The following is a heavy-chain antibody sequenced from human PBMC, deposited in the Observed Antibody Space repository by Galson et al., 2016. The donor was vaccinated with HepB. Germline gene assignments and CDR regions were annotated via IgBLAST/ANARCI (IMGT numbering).Heavy chain of an antibody. D-gene: IGHD5-12*01. CDR2: ISHSGST. CDR1: GGSISSNNW. CDR3: ARDRRLYSGYDLGFDS. J-gene: IGHJ4*02. V-gene: IGHV4-4*02. Sequence: ETLSLTCAVSGGSISSNNWWRWVRQPPGKGLQWIGEISHSGSTNYNPSLKSRVTISVDKSKNQVSLKRRSVTAADTAVYYCARDRRLYSGYDLGFDSWGQGTLVTVSS.